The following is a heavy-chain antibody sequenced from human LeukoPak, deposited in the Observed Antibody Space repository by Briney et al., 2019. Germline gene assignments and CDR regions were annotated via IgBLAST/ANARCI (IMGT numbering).Heavy chain of an antibody. D-gene: IGHD5-18*01. V-gene: IGHV3-30*02. CDR3: AKGRGYSYGLPFLY. CDR2: IRYDGSNK. Sequence: GGSLRLSCAASGFTFSSYGMHWVRQAPGEGLEWVAFIRYDGSNKYYADSVKGRFTISRDNSKNTLYLQMNSLRAEDTAVYYCAKGRGYSYGLPFLYWGQGTLVTVSS. CDR1: GFTFSSYG. J-gene: IGHJ4*02.